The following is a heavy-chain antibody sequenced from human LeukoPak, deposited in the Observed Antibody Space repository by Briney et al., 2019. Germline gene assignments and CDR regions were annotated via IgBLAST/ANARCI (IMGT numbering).Heavy chain of an antibody. D-gene: IGHD1/OR15-1a*01. V-gene: IGHV1-2*02. CDR3: AREFRTTTWSYDAFDL. Sequence: ASVKVFCKASGYTFTDYYMHWVRQAPGQGLEWVGWINPTSGGTNYAQKFQDRVTMTRDTSNNTSYMELSRLRSDDTAVYYCAREFRTTTWSYDAFDLWGQGTMVTVSS. CDR1: GYTFTDYY. J-gene: IGHJ3*01. CDR2: INPTSGGT.